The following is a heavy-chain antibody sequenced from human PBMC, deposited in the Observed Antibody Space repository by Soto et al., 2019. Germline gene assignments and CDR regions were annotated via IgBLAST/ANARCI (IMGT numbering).Heavy chain of an antibody. CDR1: EYTFRYYA. CDR2: VSGGGDTT. V-gene: IGHV3-23*01. Sequence: GGSLRLSCAASEYTFRYYAMSWARHAPGKGLEWVSAVSGGGDTTYYAESVKGRFTVSRHNSKNTLILQMSSLRAEDTDLYYCARGPLAARNYYFDYWGQGTWVTVSS. J-gene: IGHJ4*01. CDR3: ARGPLAARNYYFDY. D-gene: IGHD6-6*01.